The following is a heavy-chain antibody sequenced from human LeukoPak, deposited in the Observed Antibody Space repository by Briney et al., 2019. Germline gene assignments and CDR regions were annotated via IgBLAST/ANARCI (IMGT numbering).Heavy chain of an antibody. CDR3: AGHHPRNTVDF. V-gene: IGHV4-59*08. Sequence: SETLSLTCTVSGGSICSYYWSWIRQPPGKGLEWIAYIPDIGSINYNPSLKSRVTISLDTSKNQFSLKPSSVTAADTAVYYCAGHHPRNTVDFWGQGTLVTVSS. J-gene: IGHJ4*02. CDR2: IPDIGSI. D-gene: IGHD2/OR15-2a*01. CDR1: GGSICSYY.